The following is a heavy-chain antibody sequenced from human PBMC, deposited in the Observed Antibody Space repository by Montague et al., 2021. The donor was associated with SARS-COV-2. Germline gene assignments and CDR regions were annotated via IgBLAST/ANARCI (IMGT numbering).Heavy chain of an antibody. D-gene: IGHD4-11*01. CDR2: ISSSSTYI. CDR1: GFTFSSYS. CDR3: ARDYTNFDAFDI. J-gene: IGHJ3*02. V-gene: IGHV3-21*01. Sequence: SLRLSCAASGFTFSSYSVNWVRQAPGKGLEWVSSISSSSTYIHYADSVKGRVTISRGNAKNLVFLQMNSLRAEDTAVYYCARDYTNFDAFDIWGQGTTVTVSA.